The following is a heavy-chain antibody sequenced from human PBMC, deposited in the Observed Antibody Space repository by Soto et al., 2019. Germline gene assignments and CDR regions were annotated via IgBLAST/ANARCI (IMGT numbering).Heavy chain of an antibody. CDR2: INPNSGGT. CDR3: AREDAVAELCFDY. J-gene: IGHJ4*02. Sequence: ASVKVSCKASGYTFTGYYMHWVRQAPGQGLEWMGWINPNSGGTNYAQKFQGWVTMTRDTSISTAYMELSRLRSDDTAVYYCAREDAVAELCFDYWGQGTLVTVSS. D-gene: IGHD6-19*01. CDR1: GYTFTGYY. V-gene: IGHV1-2*04.